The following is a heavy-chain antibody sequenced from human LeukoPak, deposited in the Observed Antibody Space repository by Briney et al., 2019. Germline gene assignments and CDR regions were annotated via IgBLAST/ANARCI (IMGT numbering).Heavy chain of an antibody. Sequence: GGSLRLSCAASGFTFSSYEMNWVRQAPGKGLEWVSYISSSGSTIYYADSVKGQFTISRDNAKNSLYLQMNSLRAEDTAVYYCARATPDYYDSSGYFDYWGQGTLVTVSS. J-gene: IGHJ4*02. V-gene: IGHV3-48*03. D-gene: IGHD3-22*01. CDR3: ARATPDYYDSSGYFDY. CDR2: ISSSGSTI. CDR1: GFTFSSYE.